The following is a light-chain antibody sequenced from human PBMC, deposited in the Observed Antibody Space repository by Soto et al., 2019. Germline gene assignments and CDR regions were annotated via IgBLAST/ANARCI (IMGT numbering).Light chain of an antibody. CDR3: QQYNNWPWT. Sequence: EIVMTQSPATLSVSPGERATLSCRAGQNIHTNLAWYQQKPGQAPRLLFYGASTGATGLPARFSGSGSGTDFTLTISSLQSEDFAVYYCQQYNNWPWTFGQGTKVDIK. V-gene: IGKV3-15*01. CDR2: GAS. J-gene: IGKJ1*01. CDR1: QNIHTN.